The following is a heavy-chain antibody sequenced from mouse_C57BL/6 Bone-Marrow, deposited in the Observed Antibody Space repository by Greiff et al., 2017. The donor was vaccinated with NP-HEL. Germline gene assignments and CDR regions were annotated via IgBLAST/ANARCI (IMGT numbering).Heavy chain of an antibody. CDR2: IYPRSGNT. CDR1: GYTFTSYG. J-gene: IGHJ2*01. V-gene: IGHV1-81*01. D-gene: IGHD3-2*02. CDR3: ARSGQLRPYFDY. Sequence: VQLQESGAELARPGASVKLSCKASGYTFTSYGISWVKQRTGPGLEWIGEIYPRSGNTYYNEKFKGKATLTADKSSSTAYMELRSLTSEDSAVYFCARSGQLRPYFDYWGQGTTLTVSS.